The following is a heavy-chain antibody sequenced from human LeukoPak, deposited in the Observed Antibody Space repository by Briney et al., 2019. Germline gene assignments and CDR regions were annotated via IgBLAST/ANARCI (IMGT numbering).Heavy chain of an antibody. CDR3: AKTHDSSGYDY. CDR1: GFTFSSYA. Sequence: PGGSLRLSCAASGFTFSSYAMNWVRQAPGEGLEWVSTISGSSSGTYYADSVKGRFTVSRDNSKNTLYLQMNSLRAEDTAVYYCAKTHDSSGYDYWGQGTLVTVSS. V-gene: IGHV3-23*01. CDR2: ISGSSSGT. J-gene: IGHJ4*02. D-gene: IGHD3-22*01.